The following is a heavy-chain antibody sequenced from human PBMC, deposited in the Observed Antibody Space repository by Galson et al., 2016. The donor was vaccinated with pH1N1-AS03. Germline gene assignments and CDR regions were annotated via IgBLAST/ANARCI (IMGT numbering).Heavy chain of an antibody. CDR3: ARDWGFSWTSRPTFDF. Sequence: SLRLSCAASGFTFSDYYMSWIRQTPGKGLEWVSYISGSGATIYYADSVKGRFSISRDSAKNSLFLQMNSLRVEDTAVYYCARDWGFSWTSRPTFDFWGQGTMVAVSA. J-gene: IGHJ3*01. CDR1: GFTFSDYY. V-gene: IGHV3-11*01. D-gene: IGHD6-13*01. CDR2: ISGSGATI.